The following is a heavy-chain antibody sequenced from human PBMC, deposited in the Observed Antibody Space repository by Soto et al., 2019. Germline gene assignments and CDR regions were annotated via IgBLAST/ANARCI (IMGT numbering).Heavy chain of an antibody. CDR1: GFTFSGSA. D-gene: IGHD5-12*01. J-gene: IGHJ5*02. CDR3: AKDQAGGWISHGYDH. V-gene: IGHV3-23*01. CDR2: ISNSGGST. Sequence: VHLLQSGGDLVQPGGSLRLSCAASGFTFSGSAMSWVRQAPGKGLEWVSGISNSGGSTFYADSVKGRFTISRDNSENTLYLQMNSLKDEDTAVYFCAKDQAGGWISHGYDHWGQGSRVDVSA.